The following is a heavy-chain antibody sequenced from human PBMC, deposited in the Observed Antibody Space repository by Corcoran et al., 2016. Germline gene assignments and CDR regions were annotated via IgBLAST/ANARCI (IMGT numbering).Heavy chain of an antibody. J-gene: IGHJ6*02. CDR2: IYYTGSN. CDR3: ARSLSSSGYYFYGMDV. V-gene: IGHV4-59*01. CDR1: GGSIRGYY. D-gene: IGHD3-10*01. Sequence: QVQLQESGPGLVKPSETLSLTCTVSGGSIRGYYGSWIRQPPGKGLEWIGYIYYTGSNNYNSSLKSRVTMSVAKSKNQFSLELRSVTAADTAVYYCARSLSSSGYYFYGMDVWGQGTTVTVSS.